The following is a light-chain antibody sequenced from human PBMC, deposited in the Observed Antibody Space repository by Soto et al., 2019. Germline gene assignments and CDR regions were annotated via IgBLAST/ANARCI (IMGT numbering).Light chain of an antibody. Sequence: IPISQSPSSLSTTVGDSVTITCRASQDITKWLAWYQQKPGKAPKLLIYDASSLESGVPSRFSGSGSGTEFTLTISSLQPDDFATYYCQQYNSYSWTFGQGTKVDI. V-gene: IGKV1-5*01. CDR2: DAS. J-gene: IGKJ1*01. CDR1: QDITKW. CDR3: QQYNSYSWT.